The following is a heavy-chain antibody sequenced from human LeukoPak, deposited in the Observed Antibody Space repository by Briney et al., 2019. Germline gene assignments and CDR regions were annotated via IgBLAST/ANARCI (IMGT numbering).Heavy chain of an antibody. CDR1: GFTFRSYA. CDR2: IKQDGSEK. D-gene: IGHD4-17*01. J-gene: IGHJ3*02. CDR3: ARERYDAFDI. V-gene: IGHV3-7*04. Sequence: GGSLRLSCAASGFTFRSYAMNWVRQAPGKGLEWVANIKQDGSEKYYVDSVKGRFTISRDNAKNSLYLQMNSLRAEDTAVYYCARERYDAFDIWGQGTMVTVSS.